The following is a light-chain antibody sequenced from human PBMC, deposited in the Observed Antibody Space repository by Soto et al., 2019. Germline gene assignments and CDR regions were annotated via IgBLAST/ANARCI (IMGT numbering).Light chain of an antibody. CDR1: QSINNW. Sequence: DIPMTQSPSTLSASVGDRVLITCRANQSINNWLAWYQQKPGQAPKLLIYKASSLQSGVPSRFSGSRSGTKFTPTISRLPAEDFSTYYCQQYQSYSTFGQGTKLEIK. CDR3: QQYQSYST. J-gene: IGKJ2*01. CDR2: KAS. V-gene: IGKV1-5*03.